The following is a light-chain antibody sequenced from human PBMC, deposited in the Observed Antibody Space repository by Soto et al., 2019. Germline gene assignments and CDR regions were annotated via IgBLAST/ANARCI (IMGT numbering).Light chain of an antibody. V-gene: IGKV1-12*01. Sequence: DIQMTQSPSSVSASVGDRVTITCRASQGISSWLAWHQQKPGKAPKLLIYSASSLQSGVPSRFSGSGSGTEFTLTISSLQPDDFATYYCQQYNSYSFGQGTKVDIK. CDR2: SAS. CDR1: QGISSW. J-gene: IGKJ1*01. CDR3: QQYNSYS.